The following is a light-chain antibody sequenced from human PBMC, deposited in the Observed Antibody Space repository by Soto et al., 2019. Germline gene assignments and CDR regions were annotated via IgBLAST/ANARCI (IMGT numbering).Light chain of an antibody. CDR1: HGVSGW. CDR3: QQGKTFPFT. J-gene: IGKJ3*01. Sequence: IQMTQSPSSVSASVGDTVTLSCQTSHGVSGWLAWYQQNPEKAPTLLIYTVSNLQSGVPSRFSGSGSGTDFSLTITNLQPEDFATYFCQQGKTFPFTFGPGTKVEVK. V-gene: IGKV1-12*01. CDR2: TVS.